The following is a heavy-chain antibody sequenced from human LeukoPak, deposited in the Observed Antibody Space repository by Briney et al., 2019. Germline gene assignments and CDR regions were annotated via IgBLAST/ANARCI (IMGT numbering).Heavy chain of an antibody. Sequence: GGSLRLSCAASGFTSFRNWMHWVRQVPGKGLVWVSYINSDGSSTNYADSVKGRFTISRDNSKNTMYLKLSSLRSEDTAVYYCANGFRSNASCPDNWGQGTLVTVSS. CDR3: ANGFRSNASCPDN. V-gene: IGHV3-74*01. CDR1: GFTSFRNW. D-gene: IGHD2-2*01. CDR2: INSDGSST. J-gene: IGHJ4*02.